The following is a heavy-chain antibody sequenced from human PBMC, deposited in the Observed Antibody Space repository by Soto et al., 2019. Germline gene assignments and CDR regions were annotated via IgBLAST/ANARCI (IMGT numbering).Heavy chain of an antibody. CDR1: GFTFSSYA. CDR3: AKERGAGGRFSGIAVAGIPS. CDR2: ISGGGGNT. J-gene: IGHJ5*02. D-gene: IGHD6-19*01. V-gene: IGHV3-23*01. Sequence: EVQLLESGGGLVQPGGSLRLSCAASGFTFSSYAMSWVRQTPGKGLEWVSGISGGGGNTYYADSVTGRFTISRDNSRNTLYLQMNSLRAADTAIYYCAKERGAGGRFSGIAVAGIPSLGQGTLVTVSS.